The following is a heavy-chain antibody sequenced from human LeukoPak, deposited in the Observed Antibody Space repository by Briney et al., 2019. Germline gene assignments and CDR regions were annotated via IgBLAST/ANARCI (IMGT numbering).Heavy chain of an antibody. CDR1: GYTFTSYD. D-gene: IGHD5-18*01. CDR3: ARAWTGYSYGDY. V-gene: IGHV1-8*03. Sequence: ASVKVSCKDSGYTFTSYDINWVRQATGQGLEWMGRMNPNSGNTGYAQKFQGRVTITRNTSISTAYMELSSLRSEDTAVYYCARAWTGYSYGDYWGQGTLVTVSS. J-gene: IGHJ4*02. CDR2: MNPNSGNT.